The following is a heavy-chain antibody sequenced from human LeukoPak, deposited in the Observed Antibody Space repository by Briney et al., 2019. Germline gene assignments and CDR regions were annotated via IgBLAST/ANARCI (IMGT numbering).Heavy chain of an antibody. CDR3: ARAYGKWNDVYFYAFDL. V-gene: IGHV3-20*04. D-gene: IGHD1-20*01. J-gene: IGHJ3*01. CDR2: INWDGRSI. Sequence: GGSLRLSRAASRFTFDEYGMSWVRQTAGKGLGWVSGINWDGRSIGYADSVKGRFTVSRDNAKSSLYLQMNSLRAEDTALYYCARAYGKWNDVYFYAFDLWGQGTMVTVSS. CDR1: RFTFDEYG.